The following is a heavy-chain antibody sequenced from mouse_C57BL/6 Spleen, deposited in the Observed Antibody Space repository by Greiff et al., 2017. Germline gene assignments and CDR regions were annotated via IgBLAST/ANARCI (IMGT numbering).Heavy chain of an antibody. CDR3: AMFDY. Sequence: EVKLVESGPELVKPGASVKISCKASGYSFTGYYMNWVKQSPEKSLEWIGEINPSTGGTTYNQKFKAKATLTVDKSSSTAYMQLKSLTSEDSAVYYCAMFDYWGQGTTLTVSS. J-gene: IGHJ2*01. CDR1: GYSFTGYY. V-gene: IGHV1-42*01. CDR2: INPSTGGT.